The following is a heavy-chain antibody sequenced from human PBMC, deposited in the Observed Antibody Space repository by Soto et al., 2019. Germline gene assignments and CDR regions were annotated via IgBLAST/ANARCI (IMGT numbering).Heavy chain of an antibody. D-gene: IGHD4-17*01. CDR3: AREYGDYSWYFDL. CDR2: IYYSGST. CDR1: GGSISSGGYY. V-gene: IGHV4-31*03. Sequence: QVQLQESGPGLVKPSQTLSLTCTVSGGSISSGGYYWSWIRQHPGKGLEWIGYIYYSGSTYYNPSLKSRVTIAVDTSKNQFSLKLSSVTAADTAVYYCAREYGDYSWYFDLWGRGTLVTVSS. J-gene: IGHJ2*01.